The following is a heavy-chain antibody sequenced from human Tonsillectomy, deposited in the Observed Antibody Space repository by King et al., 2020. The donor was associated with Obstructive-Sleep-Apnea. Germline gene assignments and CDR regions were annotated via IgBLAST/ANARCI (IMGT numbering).Heavy chain of an antibody. D-gene: IGHD6-19*01. CDR1: GFTFSSYT. V-gene: IGHV3-23*04. CDR3: SKSIIEVAGSFDH. J-gene: IGHJ4*02. Sequence: VQLVEFGGGLVQPGGSLRLSCAASGFTFSSYTMAWAGQAPGRGLEWVSGLSGVSVDPSSAASVKGRFTISRDNSENTLYLQMNSLRPEDTALYYCSKSIIEVAGSFDHWGQGTLVTVSS. CDR2: LSGVSVDP.